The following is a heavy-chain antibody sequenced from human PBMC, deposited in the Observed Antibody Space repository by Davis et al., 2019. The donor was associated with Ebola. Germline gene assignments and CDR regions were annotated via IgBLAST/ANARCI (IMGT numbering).Heavy chain of an antibody. CDR2: ISSSSSYI. Sequence: GESLKISCAASGFTFSSYSMNWVRQAPGKGLEWVSSISSSSSYIYYADSVKGRFTISRENAKNSLYLQMSSLRVEDTAVYYCARDTTVAGGGQNYWGQGTLVTVSS. CDR1: GFTFSSYS. CDR3: ARDTTVAGGGQNY. J-gene: IGHJ4*02. V-gene: IGHV3-21*01. D-gene: IGHD6-13*01.